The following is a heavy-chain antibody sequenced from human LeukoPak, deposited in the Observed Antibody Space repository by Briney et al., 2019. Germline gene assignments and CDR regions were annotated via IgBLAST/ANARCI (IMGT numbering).Heavy chain of an antibody. CDR1: GFTFRSYA. V-gene: IGHV3-23*01. Sequence: PGGSLRLSCAASGFTFRSYAMYWVRQTRGKGLEWVSAIDLSGGGTYYAQFVKGRFTISRDNSKNMLYLQMDSLRVEDTATYYCVKDHYSGYDSWGQGALVTVSS. CDR3: VKDHYSGYDS. CDR2: IDLSGGGT. D-gene: IGHD5-12*01. J-gene: IGHJ5*02.